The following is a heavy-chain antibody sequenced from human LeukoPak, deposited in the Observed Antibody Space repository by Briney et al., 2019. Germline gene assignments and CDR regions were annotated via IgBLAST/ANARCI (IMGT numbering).Heavy chain of an antibody. D-gene: IGHD1-1*01. CDR1: GLSVSSTY. Sequence: GGSLRLSCVVSGLSVSSTYMTWVRQAPGKGLEWVSVICSGGGTNYPDSVKGRFSISRDNSKNTLYLQMKSLRAEDTAVYYCVGEGTYWGQGTLVTVSS. CDR3: VGEGTY. CDR2: ICSGGGT. J-gene: IGHJ4*02. V-gene: IGHV3-53*01.